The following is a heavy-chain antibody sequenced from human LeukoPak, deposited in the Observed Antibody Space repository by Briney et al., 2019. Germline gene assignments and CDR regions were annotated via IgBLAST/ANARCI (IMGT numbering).Heavy chain of an antibody. J-gene: IGHJ4*02. CDR3: AKDSRSIAATPFDY. CDR2: MSDDKRAI. CDR1: GFTFRDYV. Sequence: GGSLRLSCEASGFTFRDYVIHWVRQAPGKGLEWVAVMSDDKRAILYADSVKGRFTISRDNSKSTLHLQMNSLRAEDTAVYYCAKDSRSIAATPFDYWGQGTLVTVSS. V-gene: IGHV3-30*04. D-gene: IGHD6-6*01.